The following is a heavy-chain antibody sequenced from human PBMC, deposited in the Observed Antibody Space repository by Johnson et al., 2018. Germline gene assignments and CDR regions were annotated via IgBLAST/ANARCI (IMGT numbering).Heavy chain of an antibody. V-gene: IGHV3-53*01. Sequence: VQLVQSGGGLIQPGGSLRLACAASGFTASTNYMSWVRQAPGKGLEWISVLYTGGTSKYADSVKGRFTISRDNSRNMLYLQRNSLRAEDPAVYFWARDHPTRNYDYYGMDVWGQGTTVTVSS. CDR1: GFTASTNY. CDR3: ARDHPTRNYDYYGMDV. CDR2: LYTGGTS. J-gene: IGHJ6*02.